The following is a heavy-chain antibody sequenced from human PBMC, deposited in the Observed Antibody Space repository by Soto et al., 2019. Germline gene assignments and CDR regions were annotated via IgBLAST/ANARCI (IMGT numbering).Heavy chain of an antibody. D-gene: IGHD3-10*01. CDR2: IYPGDSDT. CDR3: ARSANYYGSAAYYYGMDV. CDR1: GYSFTSYW. V-gene: IGHV5-51*01. J-gene: IGHJ6*02. Sequence: GESLKISCKGSGYSFTSYWIGWVRQMPGKGLEWMGIIYPGDSDTRYSPSFQGQVTISADKSISTAYLQWSSLKASDTAMYYCARSANYYGSAAYYYGMDVCGQGTTVTVSS.